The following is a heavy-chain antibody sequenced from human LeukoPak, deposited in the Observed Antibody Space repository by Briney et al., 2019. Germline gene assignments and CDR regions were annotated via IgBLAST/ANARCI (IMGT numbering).Heavy chain of an antibody. CDR3: ARDVGTPYDFYH. D-gene: IGHD3-3*01. Sequence: GGSLRLSCAASGFTFSSYSMNGVRQAPGKGLEWVSSISSSSRYIYYADSVKGRFTISRDNAKNSLYLQMDSLRAEDTAVYYCARDVGTPYDFYHWGQGTLVTVSS. V-gene: IGHV3-21*01. J-gene: IGHJ4*02. CDR1: GFTFSSYS. CDR2: ISSSSRYI.